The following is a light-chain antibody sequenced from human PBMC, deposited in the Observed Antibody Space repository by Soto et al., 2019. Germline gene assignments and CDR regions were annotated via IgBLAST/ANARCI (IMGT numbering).Light chain of an antibody. J-gene: IGLJ1*01. CDR2: EVS. CDR3: SSYAGSNNDYV. V-gene: IGLV2-14*01. Sequence: QSVLTQPASVSGSPGQSITISCTGTSSDVGGYNYVSWYQQHPGKAPKLMIYEVSNRPSGVSNRFSGSKSGNTASLTVSGLQAEDEADYYCSSYAGSNNDYVFGTGTKVTVL. CDR1: SSDVGGYNY.